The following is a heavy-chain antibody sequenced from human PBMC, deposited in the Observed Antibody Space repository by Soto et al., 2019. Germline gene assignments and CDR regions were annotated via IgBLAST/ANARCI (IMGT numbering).Heavy chain of an antibody. D-gene: IGHD3-3*01. CDR3: ARDAPPPELRFWECHNYDYNGMVV. CDR1: GYSFTAYG. J-gene: IGHJ6*02. V-gene: IGHV1-18*01. Sequence: QVQVVQSGDEVKETGASVRVSCKTSGYSFTAYGISWVRQAPGQGLEWMGWISCYNGKTKYAQKVQGRVTMTTDTSTSTAYMEVRSLRSDDTAIYYCARDAPPPELRFWECHNYDYNGMVVWCQGTTVTVSS. CDR2: ISCYNGKT.